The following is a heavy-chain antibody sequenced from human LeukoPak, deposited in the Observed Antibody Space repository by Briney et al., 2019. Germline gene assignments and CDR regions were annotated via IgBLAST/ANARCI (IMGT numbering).Heavy chain of an antibody. Sequence: GESLKISCEASGYSFSSYWIGWVRQMPGKGLEWMGIIYPGDSDTRYSPSFQGQVTISADKSISTAYLQWSSLQASDTAMYYCARQGKYYDFLWGQGTLVTVSS. D-gene: IGHD3-3*01. CDR1: GYSFSSYW. CDR3: ARQGKYYDFL. V-gene: IGHV5-51*01. J-gene: IGHJ4*02. CDR2: IYPGDSDT.